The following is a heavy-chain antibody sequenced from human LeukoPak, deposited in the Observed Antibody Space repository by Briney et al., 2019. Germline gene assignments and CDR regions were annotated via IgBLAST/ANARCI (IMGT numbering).Heavy chain of an antibody. CDR2: ISYSGST. CDR3: ARAHSGSSLVEF. V-gene: IGHV4-59*01. D-gene: IGHD1-26*01. J-gene: IGHJ4*02. CDR1: GGSISSYY. Sequence: KPSETLSLTCTVSGGSISSYYWSWIRQPPGKGLEWIGYISYSGSTNYNTSLKSRVTISVDTSKTQFSLNLSSVSAADTAVYYCARAHSGSSLVEFWGQGTLVTVSS.